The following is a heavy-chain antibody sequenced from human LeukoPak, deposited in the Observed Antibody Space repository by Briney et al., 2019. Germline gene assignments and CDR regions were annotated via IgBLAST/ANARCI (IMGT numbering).Heavy chain of an antibody. D-gene: IGHD6-19*01. CDR2: ISSSSSDI. CDR1: GFTFSSYS. CDR3: ARILRQSSGWYGDY. V-gene: IGHV3-21*01. Sequence: GGSLRLSCAASGFTFSSYSMNWVRQAPGKGLEWVSSISSSSSDIYYADSVKGRFTISRDNAKNSLYLQMNSLRAEDTAVYYCARILRQSSGWYGDYWGQGTLVTVSS. J-gene: IGHJ4*02.